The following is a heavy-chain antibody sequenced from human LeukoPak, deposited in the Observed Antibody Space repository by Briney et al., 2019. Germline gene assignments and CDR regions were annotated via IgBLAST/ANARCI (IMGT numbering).Heavy chain of an antibody. CDR2: IKQDGSEK. V-gene: IGHV3-7*01. J-gene: IGHJ4*02. CDR3: ARETFYCSSTSCYDEAFDY. CDR1: GFTFSSYW. D-gene: IGHD2-2*01. Sequence: GXSLRLSCAASGFTFSSYWMSWVRQAPGKGLEWVANIKQDGSEKYYVDSVKGRFTISRDNAKNSLYLQMNSLRAEDTAVYYCARETFYCSSTSCYDEAFDYWGQGTLVTVSS.